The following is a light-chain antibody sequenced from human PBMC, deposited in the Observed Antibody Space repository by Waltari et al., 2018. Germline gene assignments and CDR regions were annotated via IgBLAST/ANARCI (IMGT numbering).Light chain of an antibody. Sequence: DSLLTQSPGTLSLTPGERATLSCRAIQNVRRDHFAWYQHKHGQAPRLLIFGASRRATGIPERFSGTGSGTDFTLTISRLEPEDFALYYCQHYGSSLWTFGQGTKVEIK. CDR1: QNVRRDH. CDR2: GAS. V-gene: IGKV3-20*01. J-gene: IGKJ1*01. CDR3: QHYGSSLWT.